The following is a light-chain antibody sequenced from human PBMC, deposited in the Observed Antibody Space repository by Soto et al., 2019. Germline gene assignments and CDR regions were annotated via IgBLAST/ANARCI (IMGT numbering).Light chain of an antibody. Sequence: QSALTQPASVSGSPGQSITISCTGTRSDVGGYNYVSWYQQHPGKAPKLMIYEVSNRPSGVSNRVSGSKSGNTASMTISGLQAEEEADYYCSSYTSSSTRVFGTGTKLTVL. CDR2: EVS. CDR3: SSYTSSSTRV. J-gene: IGLJ1*01. CDR1: RSDVGGYNY. V-gene: IGLV2-14*01.